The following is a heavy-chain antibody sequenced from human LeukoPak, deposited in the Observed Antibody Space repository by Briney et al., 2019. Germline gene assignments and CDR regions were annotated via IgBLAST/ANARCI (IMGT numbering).Heavy chain of an antibody. V-gene: IGHV1-3*01. CDR3: ARDRMSEVRGVKDAMDV. CDR1: GFTFTRYF. D-gene: IGHD3-10*01. J-gene: IGHJ6*02. CDR2: ISAANGDT. Sequence: ASVKVSCKASGFTFTRYFIHWVRQAPGQGLEWMGWISAANGDTEYSQNFQGRVTITRDTSASTVYMEMNSLIFEDTAVYYCARDRMSEVRGVKDAMDVWGRGTTVTVSS.